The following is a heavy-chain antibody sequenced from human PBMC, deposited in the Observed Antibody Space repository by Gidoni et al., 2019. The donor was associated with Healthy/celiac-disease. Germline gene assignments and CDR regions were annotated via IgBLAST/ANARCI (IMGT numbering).Heavy chain of an antibody. CDR1: GGSISSSSYY. Sequence: QLQLQESGPGLVKPSETLSLPCTVSGGSISSSSYYWGWIRQPPGKGLEWIGSIYYSGSTYYNPSLKSRVTISVDTSKNQFSLKLSSVTAADTAVYYCARISYSSSQDTTPDYWGQGTLVTVSS. CDR3: ARISYSSSQDTTPDY. D-gene: IGHD6-13*01. CDR2: IYYSGST. V-gene: IGHV4-39*07. J-gene: IGHJ4*02.